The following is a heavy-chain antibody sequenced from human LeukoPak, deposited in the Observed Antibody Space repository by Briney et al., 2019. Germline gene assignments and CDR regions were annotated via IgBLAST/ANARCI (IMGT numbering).Heavy chain of an antibody. V-gene: IGHV3-23*01. J-gene: IGHJ4*02. Sequence: SGGSLRLSCAASGFIFSNYAMSWARQAPGKGLEWVSAIVGSGANTYDADSVKGRFTISRDNPRNTLYLQMNSLRAEDTAVYYCAKWGDYDVLTGYYDPDNWGQGTLVTVSS. CDR3: AKWGDYDVLTGYYDPDN. D-gene: IGHD3-9*01. CDR2: IVGSGANT. CDR1: GFIFSNYA.